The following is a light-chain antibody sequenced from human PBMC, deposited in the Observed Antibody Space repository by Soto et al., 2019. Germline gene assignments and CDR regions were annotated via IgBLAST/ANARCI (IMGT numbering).Light chain of an antibody. CDR3: QQYGTVPWT. CDR2: DSS. V-gene: IGKV3-11*01. Sequence: EVELTQSPATLSLSPGETATLSCRASQSVDKFLAWYQQRPGQPPRLLIFDSSNRATGVPVRFSGSGSGTVFTLTIGSLEPEDSAVYYCQQYGTVPWTFGQGTKVDIK. CDR1: QSVDKF. J-gene: IGKJ1*01.